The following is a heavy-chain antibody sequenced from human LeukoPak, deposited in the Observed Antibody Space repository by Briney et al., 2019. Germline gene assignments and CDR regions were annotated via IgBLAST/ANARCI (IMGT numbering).Heavy chain of an antibody. CDR3: ARDDSSGVLDY. D-gene: IGHD3-22*01. J-gene: IGHJ4*02. CDR1: GFTFSRYS. V-gene: IGHV3-21*01. CDR2: ISSSSSYI. Sequence: GGSLRLSCAASGFTFSRYSMNWGRQAPGEGLEWVSFISSSSSYIYYADSVKGRFTISRDNAKNSLYLQMNSLRAEDTAVYYCARDDSSGVLDYWGQGTLVTVSS.